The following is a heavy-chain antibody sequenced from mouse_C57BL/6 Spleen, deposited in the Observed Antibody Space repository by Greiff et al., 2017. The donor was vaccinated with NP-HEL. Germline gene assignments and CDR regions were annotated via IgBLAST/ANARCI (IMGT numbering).Heavy chain of an antibody. Sequence: QVQLQQPGAELVKPGASVKLSCKASGYTFTSYWMQWVKQRPGQGLEWIGEIDPSDSYTNYNQKFKGKATLTVDTSSSTAYMQLSSLTSEDSAVYYCARGDGYYLFFDYWGQGTTLTVSS. CDR3: ARGDGYYLFFDY. CDR1: GYTFTSYW. CDR2: IDPSDSYT. J-gene: IGHJ2*01. V-gene: IGHV1-50*01. D-gene: IGHD2-3*01.